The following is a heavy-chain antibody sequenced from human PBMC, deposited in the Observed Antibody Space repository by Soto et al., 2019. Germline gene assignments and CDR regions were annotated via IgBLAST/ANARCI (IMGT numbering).Heavy chain of an antibody. CDR1: GVGLGWSA. V-gene: IGHV1-58*02. J-gene: IGHJ4*02. CDR3: VVCRSSRCYGKFDH. CDR2: VVSDSGST. D-gene: IGHD2-2*01. Sequence: AKVCWKDCGVGLGWSARWWVCQTRGQRLEWIGWVVSDSGSTNSAQMFQGRVTFTRDMSTSTVYMDLSSLSFDDTAVYYCVVCRSSRCYGKFDHWGQGTLVTVSS.